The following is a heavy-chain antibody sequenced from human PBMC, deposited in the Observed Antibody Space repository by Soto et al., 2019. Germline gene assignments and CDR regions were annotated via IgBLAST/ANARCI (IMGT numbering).Heavy chain of an antibody. Sequence: GGSLRLSCAASGFTFSSYAMSWVRQAPGKGLEWVSVISGSGGSTYYADSVRGQFTISRDNSKNTLYLQMNSLRAEDTAVYYCAKDQITYYYGSARYNWFDPWGQGTLVTVSS. CDR3: AKDQITYYYGSARYNWFDP. V-gene: IGHV3-23*01. D-gene: IGHD3-10*01. CDR1: GFTFSSYA. CDR2: ISGSGGST. J-gene: IGHJ5*02.